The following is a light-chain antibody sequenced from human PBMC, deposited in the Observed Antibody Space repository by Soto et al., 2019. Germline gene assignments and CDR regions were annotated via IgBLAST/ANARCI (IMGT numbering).Light chain of an antibody. Sequence: DIVMTQSPLSLPVTPGEPASISCRSSQSLLHSNGYNFLDWYLQKPGQSPQLLIYMGSNRASGVPDRFSGRGSGTDFTLKISRLEAEDVGVYYCMQALQTPRTFGQGTKVESK. CDR2: MGS. CDR3: MQALQTPRT. J-gene: IGKJ1*01. V-gene: IGKV2-28*01. CDR1: QSLLHSNGYNF.